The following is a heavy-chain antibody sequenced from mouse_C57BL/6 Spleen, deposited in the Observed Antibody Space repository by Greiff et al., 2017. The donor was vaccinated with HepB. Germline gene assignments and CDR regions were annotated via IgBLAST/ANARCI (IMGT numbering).Heavy chain of an antibody. Sequence: EVQLQESGPGLVKPSQSLSLTCSVTGYSITSGYYWNWIRQFPGNKLEWMGYISYDGSNNYNPSLKNRISITRDTSKNQFFLKLNSVTTEDTATYYCARFTPGYWGQGTTLTVSS. V-gene: IGHV3-6*01. CDR2: ISYDGSN. CDR3: ARFTPGY. CDR1: GYSITSGYY. J-gene: IGHJ2*01.